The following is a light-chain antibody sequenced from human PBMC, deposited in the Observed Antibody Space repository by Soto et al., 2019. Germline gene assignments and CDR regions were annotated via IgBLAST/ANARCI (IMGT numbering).Light chain of an antibody. CDR3: CSYAGSNTFVV. V-gene: IGLV2-23*03. CDR2: EGT. J-gene: IGLJ3*02. Sequence: QSALTQPASVSGSPGQSITISCTGTSSDVGSYDLVSWYQQYPGKAPKLMIYEGTKRPSGVSNRFSGSKSGNTASLTISGLQAEDEANYYCCSYAGSNTFVVFGGGNKLTVL. CDR1: SSDVGSYDL.